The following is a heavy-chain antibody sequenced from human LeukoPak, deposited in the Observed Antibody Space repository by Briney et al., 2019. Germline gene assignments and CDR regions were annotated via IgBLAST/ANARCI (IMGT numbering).Heavy chain of an antibody. J-gene: IGHJ4*02. V-gene: IGHV3-23*01. CDR2: IVGSGGST. D-gene: IGHD6-19*01. CDR1: GFTFNSYA. CDR3: AKTTIGYSSGRFPGWPIDY. Sequence: GGSLRLSCAASGFTFNSYAMYWVRQAPGKGLEWVSGIVGSGGSTYYAESVRGRFTISRDNSKNTVYMQMNSLRDEDTAVYYCAKTTIGYSSGRFPGWPIDYWGQGTLVTVSS.